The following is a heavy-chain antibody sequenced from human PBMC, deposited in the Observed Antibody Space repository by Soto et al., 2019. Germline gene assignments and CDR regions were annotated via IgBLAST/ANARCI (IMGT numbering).Heavy chain of an antibody. CDR1: GGSFSSDA. CDR2: IIPIFGTA. J-gene: IGHJ4*02. CDR3: ARGSTVFDY. D-gene: IGHD4-17*01. Sequence: SVKVSCKGSGGSFSSDAVGWVRQAPGQGLEWMGGIIPIFGTANYAQKFQGRVTITADESTSTAYMELSSLRSEDTAVYYFARGSTVFDYWGQGTLVTVSS. V-gene: IGHV1-69*13.